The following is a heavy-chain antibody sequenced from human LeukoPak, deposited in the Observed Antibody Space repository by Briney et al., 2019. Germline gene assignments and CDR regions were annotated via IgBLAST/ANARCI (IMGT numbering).Heavy chain of an antibody. J-gene: IGHJ4*02. Sequence: GSLRLSCAASGFTFSSYSMNWVRQAPGKGLEWVSSISSSSSYIYYADSVKGRFTISRDNAKNSLYLQMNSLRAEDTAVYYCAMSPYSSSWYWHYWGQGTLVTVSS. D-gene: IGHD6-13*01. V-gene: IGHV3-21*01. CDR3: AMSPYSSSWYWHY. CDR1: GFTFSSYS. CDR2: ISSSSSYI.